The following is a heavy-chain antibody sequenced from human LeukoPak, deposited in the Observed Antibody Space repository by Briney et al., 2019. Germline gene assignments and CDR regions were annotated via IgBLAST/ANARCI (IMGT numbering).Heavy chain of an antibody. CDR2: ISYDGSNK. D-gene: IGHD2-21*01. CDR1: GFTFSSYA. J-gene: IGHJ5*02. V-gene: IGHV3-30-3*01. CDR3: VSTSCGGDCYPDH. Sequence: PGRSLRLSCAASGFTFSSYAMHWVRQAPGKGLEWVAVISYDGSNKYYADSVKGRFTISRDNSKNTLYLQMDSLRAEDTAVYYCVSTSCGGDCYPDHWGQGTLVTVSS.